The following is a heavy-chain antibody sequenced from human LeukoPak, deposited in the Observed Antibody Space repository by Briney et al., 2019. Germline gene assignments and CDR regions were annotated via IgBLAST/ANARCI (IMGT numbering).Heavy chain of an antibody. V-gene: IGHV4-4*07. CDR3: ARGFSLRSAVFDY. CDR1: GGSISSYY. J-gene: IGHJ4*02. CDR2: IYTSGST. D-gene: IGHD4-17*01. Sequence: PSETLSLTCTVSGGSISSYYWSWIRQPPGEGLEWIGRIYTSGSTNYNPSLKSRVTMSVDTSKNQFSLKLSSVTAADTAVYYCARGFSLRSAVFDYWGQGTLVTVSS.